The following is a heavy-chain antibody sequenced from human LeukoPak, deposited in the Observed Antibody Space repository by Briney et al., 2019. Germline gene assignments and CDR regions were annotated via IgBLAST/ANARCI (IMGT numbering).Heavy chain of an antibody. CDR2: ISRSGSTK. CDR3: ARDPTIVVVTAMDYYMDV. J-gene: IGHJ6*03. Sequence: GGSLRLSCAASGFTFSDYNMRWIRQAPGKGLEWVSSISRSGSTKYYADSVKGRFTISRDNSKNTLYLQMNSLRAEDTAVYYCARDPTIVVVTAMDYYMDVWGKGTTVTVSS. CDR1: GFTFSDYN. V-gene: IGHV3-11*04. D-gene: IGHD2-21*02.